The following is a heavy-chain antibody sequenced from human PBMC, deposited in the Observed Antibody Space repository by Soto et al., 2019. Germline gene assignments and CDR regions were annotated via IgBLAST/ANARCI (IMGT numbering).Heavy chain of an antibody. J-gene: IGHJ6*03. V-gene: IGHV4-34*01. CDR3: ARRNHYSYYYYYMDV. CDR1: GGSFSGYY. CDR2: INHSGST. Sequence: SETLSLTCAVYGGSFSGYYWSWIRQPPGKGLEWIGEINHSGSTNYNPSLKSRVTISVDTAKNRFSLKLRSVTAADTAVYYWARRNHYSYYYYYMDVWGKGTTVTVSS. D-gene: IGHD3-10*01.